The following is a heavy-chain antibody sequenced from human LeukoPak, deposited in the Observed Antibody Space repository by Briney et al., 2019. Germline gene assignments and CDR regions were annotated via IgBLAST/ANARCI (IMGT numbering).Heavy chain of an antibody. CDR1: GYTFSIYS. J-gene: IGHJ4*02. CDR3: ARAGYSYGYLGYFDY. V-gene: IGHV1-18*01. CDR2: ISAYNGNT. Sequence: ASVNVSCKASGYTFSIYSIAWVRQAPGQGLEWMGWISAYNGNTNYAQKFQGRVTMTTDTSTTTAYMELRSLRSDDTAVYYCARAGYSYGYLGYFDYWGQGTLVTVSS. D-gene: IGHD5-18*01.